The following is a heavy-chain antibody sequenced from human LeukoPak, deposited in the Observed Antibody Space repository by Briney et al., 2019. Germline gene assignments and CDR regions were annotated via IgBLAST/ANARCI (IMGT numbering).Heavy chain of an antibody. V-gene: IGHV4-59*01. J-gene: IGHJ4*02. CDR3: ATRRIAVAAPFDF. CDR1: GGSISSYY. D-gene: IGHD6-19*01. CDR2: INYSGST. Sequence: SETLSLTCTVSGGSISSYYWSWIRQPPGKGLEWIGYINYSGSTNYNPSLKCRVTISVDTSKNQFSLKLSSVTAADTAVYYCATRRIAVAAPFDFWGQGTLVTVSS.